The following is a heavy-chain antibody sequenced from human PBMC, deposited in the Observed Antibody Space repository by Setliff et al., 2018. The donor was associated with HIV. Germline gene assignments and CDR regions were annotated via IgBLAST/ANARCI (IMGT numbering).Heavy chain of an antibody. CDR2: VYPNSGGT. D-gene: IGHD3-16*01. Sequence: ASVKVSCKASGYTFTAYYIHWVRQAPGQGLEWMGRVYPNSGGTNFAQKFQGRVTMTRDTSISTAYMELSRLTSDDTAMYFCARESTVVLGDDVDNYHYSYMDVWGKGTTVTVSS. CDR3: ARESTVVLGDDVDNYHYSYMDV. V-gene: IGHV1-2*06. CDR1: GYTFTAYY. J-gene: IGHJ6*03.